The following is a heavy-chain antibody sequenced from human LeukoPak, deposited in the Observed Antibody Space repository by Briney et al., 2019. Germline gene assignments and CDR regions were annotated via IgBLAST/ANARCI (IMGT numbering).Heavy chain of an antibody. J-gene: IGHJ4*02. Sequence: GGSLRLSCAASGFTFSNCAIHWVRQAPGKGLEWVAVIAYDGINKYYADSVKGRFTISRDNSKNTLYLQMNSLRPEDTALYYCAREYDALDYWGQGTLVTVPS. V-gene: IGHV3-30-3*01. CDR2: IAYDGINK. CDR1: GFTFSNCA. CDR3: AREYDALDY. D-gene: IGHD3-16*01.